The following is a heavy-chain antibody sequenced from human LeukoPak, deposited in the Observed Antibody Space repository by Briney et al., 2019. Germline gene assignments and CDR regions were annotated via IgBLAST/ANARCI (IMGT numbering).Heavy chain of an antibody. D-gene: IGHD5-18*01. CDR1: GGSFSGYY. Sequence: SETLFLTCAVYGGSFSGYYWSWIRQPPGKGLEWIGEINHSGSTNYNPSLKSRVTISVDTSKNQFSLKLSSVTAADTAVYYCARGGRRVQLWPARLYFDYWGQGTLVTVSS. CDR2: INHSGST. J-gene: IGHJ4*02. CDR3: ARGGRRVQLWPARLYFDY. V-gene: IGHV4-34*01.